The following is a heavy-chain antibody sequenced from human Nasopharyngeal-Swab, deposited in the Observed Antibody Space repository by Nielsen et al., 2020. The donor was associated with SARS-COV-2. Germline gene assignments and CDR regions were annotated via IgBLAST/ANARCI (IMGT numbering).Heavy chain of an antibody. CDR1: GFTLRTYV. CDR3: AAGSDY. V-gene: IGHV3-30-3*01. J-gene: IGHJ4*02. Sequence: GESLKISCTASGFTLRTYVMYWVRQAPGMGLEWVASISYDGNYKSYADSVKDRFTISRDDSENTLYLQMNSLKTEDTAVYYCAAGSDYWGQGTLATVSS. D-gene: IGHD2-15*01. CDR2: ISYDGNYK.